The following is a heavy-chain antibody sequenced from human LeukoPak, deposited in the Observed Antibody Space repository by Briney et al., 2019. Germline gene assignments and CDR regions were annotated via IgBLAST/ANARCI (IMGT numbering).Heavy chain of an antibody. CDR1: GFTFSSYA. J-gene: IGHJ6*02. D-gene: IGHD4-17*01. CDR2: ISYDGSNK. Sequence: GGSLRLSCAASGFTFSSYAMHWVRQAPGKGLEWVAVISYDGSNKYYADSVKGRFTISRDNSKNTLYLQMNSLRAEDTAVYYCARAGYGDYGNYYYYGMDVWGQGTTVTVS. V-gene: IGHV3-30*04. CDR3: ARAGYGDYGNYYYYGMDV.